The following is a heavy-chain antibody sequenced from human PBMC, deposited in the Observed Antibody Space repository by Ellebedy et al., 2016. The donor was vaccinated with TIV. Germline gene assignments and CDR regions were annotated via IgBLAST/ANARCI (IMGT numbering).Heavy chain of an antibody. CDR2: ISGSGGST. CDR3: AKDWDYYDSSGYYYGGCVDY. CDR1: GFTFSSYA. Sequence: GESLKISXAASGFTFSSYAMSWVRQAPGKGLEWVSAISGSGGSTYYADSVKGRFTISRDNSKNTLYLQMNSLRAEDTAVYYCAKDWDYYDSSGYYYGGCVDYWGQGTLVTVSS. D-gene: IGHD3-22*01. V-gene: IGHV3-23*01. J-gene: IGHJ4*02.